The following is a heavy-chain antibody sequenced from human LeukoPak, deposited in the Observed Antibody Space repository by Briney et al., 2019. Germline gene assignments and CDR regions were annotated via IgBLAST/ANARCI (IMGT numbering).Heavy chain of an antibody. Sequence: PSETLSLTCTVSGDSISSYYWSWIRQPAGKGLEWIGRIYTSGSTNYNPSLKSRVTISVDKSKNQFSLKLSSVTAADTAVYYCARVKRVAFDYWGQGTLVTVSS. CDR1: GDSISSYY. J-gene: IGHJ4*02. D-gene: IGHD5-12*01. CDR3: ARVKRVAFDY. V-gene: IGHV4-4*07. CDR2: IYTSGST.